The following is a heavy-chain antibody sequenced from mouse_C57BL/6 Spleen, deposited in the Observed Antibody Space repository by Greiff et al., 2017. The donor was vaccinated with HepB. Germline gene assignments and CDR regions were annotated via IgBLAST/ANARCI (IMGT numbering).Heavy chain of an antibody. D-gene: IGHD1-1*01. CDR2: IRNKANGYTT. CDR3: ARRPRSSYGYFDV. J-gene: IGHJ1*03. CDR1: GFTFTDYY. Sequence: EVQLVESGGGLVQPGGSLSLSCAASGFTFTDYYMSWVRQPPGKALEWLGFIRNKANGYTTEYSASVKGRFTISRDNSQSILYLQMNALRAEDSATYYCARRPRSSYGYFDVWGTGTTVTVSS. V-gene: IGHV7-3*01.